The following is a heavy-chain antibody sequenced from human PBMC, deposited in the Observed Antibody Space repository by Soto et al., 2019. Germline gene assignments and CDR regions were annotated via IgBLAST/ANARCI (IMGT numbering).Heavy chain of an antibody. Sequence: QITLNESGPTQVKPRQTLTLTCTFSGFSLTTSGVGVGWIRQSPGKAPEWLAVIYWDDDKRYSPSLKSRLTITKDTSKVQLVLTMADLDPADTATYYCAHRVLRTVFGLVTTTAIYFHFWGQGTPVAVSS. D-gene: IGHD3-3*01. J-gene: IGHJ4*02. V-gene: IGHV2-5*02. CDR1: GFSLTTSGVG. CDR3: AHRVLRTVFGLVTTTAIYFHF. CDR2: IYWDDDK.